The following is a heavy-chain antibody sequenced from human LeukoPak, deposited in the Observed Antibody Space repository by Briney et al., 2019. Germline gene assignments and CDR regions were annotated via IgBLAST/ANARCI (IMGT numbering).Heavy chain of an antibody. CDR3: ARARRSGTYYTVLAFDI. V-gene: IGHV4-34*01. J-gene: IGHJ3*02. D-gene: IGHD3-10*01. CDR2: INHSGST. CDR1: GGSFSGYY. Sequence: PSETLSLTCAVYGGSFSGYYWSWIRRPPGKGLEWIGEINHSGSTNYNPSLKSRVTISVDTSKNQFSLKLSSVTAADTAVYYCARARRSGTYYTVLAFDIWGQGTMVTVSS.